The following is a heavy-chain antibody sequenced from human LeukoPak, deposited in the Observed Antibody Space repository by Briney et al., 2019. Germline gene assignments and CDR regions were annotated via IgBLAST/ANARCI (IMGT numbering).Heavy chain of an antibody. CDR3: ARGEWLACAFDY. CDR1: GDSISNYY. V-gene: IGHV4-4*07. J-gene: IGHJ4*02. D-gene: IGHD6-19*01. Sequence: SETLSLTGSVSGDSISNYYWSWIRQPAGKELEWIGRFYISGSTNYKPFLKSRVTISVDKSKNQFSLKVRSVTAADTAVYYCARGEWLACAFDYWGQG. CDR2: FYISGST.